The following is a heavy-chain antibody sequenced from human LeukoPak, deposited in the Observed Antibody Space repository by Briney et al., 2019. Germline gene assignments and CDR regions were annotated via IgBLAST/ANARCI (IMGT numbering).Heavy chain of an antibody. J-gene: IGHJ1*01. D-gene: IGHD3-16*01. CDR3: ATDRMYSGSETTYPYYEH. CDR1: GFTFGGYW. Sequence: PGGSLRLSCAASGFTFGGYWMSWVRQSPGKGLEWVANINPDGSEKYFMDSVKGRFTISRDNAKNSLYLEMNSLRAEDTAEYFCATDRMYSGSETTYPYYEHWGRGSLVSASS. CDR2: INPDGSEK. V-gene: IGHV3-7*01.